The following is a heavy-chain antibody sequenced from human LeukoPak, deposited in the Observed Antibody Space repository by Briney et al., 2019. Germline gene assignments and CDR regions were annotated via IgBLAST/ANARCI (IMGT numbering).Heavy chain of an antibody. Sequence: GGSLRLSCAASGFTFSNYWMNWARQAPGKGLEWVASINHNGNVNYYVDSVKGRFTISRDNAKNSLYLQMSNLRAEDTAVYFCARGGGLDVWAKGPRSPSP. D-gene: IGHD3-16*01. CDR3: ARGGGLDV. CDR2: INHNGNVN. V-gene: IGHV3-7*03. CDR1: GFTFSNYW. J-gene: IGHJ6*02.